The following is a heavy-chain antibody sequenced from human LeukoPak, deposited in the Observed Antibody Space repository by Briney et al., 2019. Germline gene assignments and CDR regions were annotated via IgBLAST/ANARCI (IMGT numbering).Heavy chain of an antibody. CDR1: GGSISSYY. CDR2: IYYTGTT. D-gene: IGHD7-27*01. V-gene: IGHV4-59*01. CDR3: AREGWGYYFDF. Sequence: KPSETLSLTCTVSGGSISSYYWSWIRQPPGKGLEWIGYIYYTGTTNYNPSLKSRLTISVDTSKNQFSLNLSPVTSADTAVYYCAREGWGYYFDFWGQGTLVTVSS. J-gene: IGHJ4*02.